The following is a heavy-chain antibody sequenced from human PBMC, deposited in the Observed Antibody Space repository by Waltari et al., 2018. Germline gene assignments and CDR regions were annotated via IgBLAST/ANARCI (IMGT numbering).Heavy chain of an antibody. V-gene: IGHV1-69*04. D-gene: IGHD1-1*01. CDR1: GGTFSSYA. J-gene: IGHJ4*02. CDR2: IIPILVIA. Sequence: QVQLVQSGAEVKKPGSSVKVSCKASGGTFSSYAISWVRQAPGQGLEWMGGIIPILVIANYAQQFQGRVTITADESTSTAYMELRSLRSEDTAVYYCAVHGERGSYYFDYWGQGTLVTVSS. CDR3: AVHGERGSYYFDY.